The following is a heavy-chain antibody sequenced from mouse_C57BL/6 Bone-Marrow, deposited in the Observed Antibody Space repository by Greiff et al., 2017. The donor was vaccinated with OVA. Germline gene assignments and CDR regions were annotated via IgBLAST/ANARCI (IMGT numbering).Heavy chain of an antibody. V-gene: IGHV14-4*01. CDR3: FPSGTIDY. D-gene: IGHD4-1*01. CDR2: IDPENGDT. CDR1: GFNIKDDY. Sequence: VQLQQSGAELVRPGDSVKLSCTASGFNIKDDYMHWVKQRPEQGLEWIGWIDPENGDTEYASKFQGKATITADTSSNTAYLQLSSLTSEDTAVYYCFPSGTIDYWGQGTTLTVSS. J-gene: IGHJ2*01.